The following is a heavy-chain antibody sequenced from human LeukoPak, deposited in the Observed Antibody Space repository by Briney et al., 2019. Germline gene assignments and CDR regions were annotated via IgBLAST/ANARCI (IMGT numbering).Heavy chain of an antibody. CDR3: RSDIVVVPAAIGKQAGDY. V-gene: IGHV1-2*02. J-gene: IGHJ4*02. Sequence: ASVKVSCKASGYTFTGYYMHWVRQAPGQGLEWMGWINPNSGGTNYAQKFQGRVTMTRDTSISTAYMELSRLRSDDTAVYYCRSDIVVVPAAIGKQAGDYWGQGTLVTVSS. CDR1: GYTFTGYY. D-gene: IGHD2-2*01. CDR2: INPNSGGT.